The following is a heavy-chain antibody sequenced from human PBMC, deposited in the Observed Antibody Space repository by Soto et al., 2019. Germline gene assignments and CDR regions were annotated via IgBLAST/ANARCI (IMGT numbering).Heavy chain of an antibody. CDR1: GGSLSSCSYY. CDR3: ARSVFP. J-gene: IGHJ5*02. V-gene: IGHV4-31*03. Sequence: TLSLTGTVSGGSLSSCSYYWSWIRQHPGKGLEWIGYIYYSGSTYYSPSLKSRVTISVDTSKNQFSLMLSSVTAADTAVYYCARSVFPWGQGTLVTVSS. CDR2: IYYSGST.